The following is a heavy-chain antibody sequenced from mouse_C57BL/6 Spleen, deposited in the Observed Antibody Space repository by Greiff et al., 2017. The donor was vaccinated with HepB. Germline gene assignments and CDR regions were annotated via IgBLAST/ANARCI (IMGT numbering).Heavy chain of an antibody. J-gene: IGHJ3*01. D-gene: IGHD4-1*01. CDR2: IYPRDGST. Sequence: VQLVESGPELVKPGASVKLSCKASGYTFTSYDINWVKQRPGQGLEWIGWIYPRDGSTKYNEKFKGKATLTVDTSSSTAYMELHSLTSEDSAVYFCARGWDEAYWGQGTLVTVSA. V-gene: IGHV1-85*01. CDR1: GYTFTSYD. CDR3: ARGWDEAY.